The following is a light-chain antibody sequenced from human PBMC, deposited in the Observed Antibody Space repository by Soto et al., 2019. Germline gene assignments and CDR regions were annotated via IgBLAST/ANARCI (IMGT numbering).Light chain of an antibody. Sequence: DIVMTQSPATLSVSPGERVTLSCRASQSVGGNVAWYQQRPGQAPRLLISGASTRATGIPARFRGSGSGTAFTLTISSLQSEDFAVYHCQQYHDGPPLTFGGGTTVEIK. CDR3: QQYHDGPPLT. V-gene: IGKV3-15*01. CDR1: QSVGGN. CDR2: GAS. J-gene: IGKJ4*01.